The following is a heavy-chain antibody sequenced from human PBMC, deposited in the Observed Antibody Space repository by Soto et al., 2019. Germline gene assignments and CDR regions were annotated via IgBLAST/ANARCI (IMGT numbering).Heavy chain of an antibody. Sequence: ASVKVSCKASGYTFTSYDINWVRQATVQGLEWMGWMNPNSGNTGYAQKFQGRVSMTRNTSISTAYMELSSLRSEDTGVYYCARGACSSWSFDPWGQGTLVTVSS. CDR1: GYTFTSYD. V-gene: IGHV1-8*01. D-gene: IGHD6-13*01. J-gene: IGHJ5*02. CDR3: ARGACSSWSFDP. CDR2: MNPNSGNT.